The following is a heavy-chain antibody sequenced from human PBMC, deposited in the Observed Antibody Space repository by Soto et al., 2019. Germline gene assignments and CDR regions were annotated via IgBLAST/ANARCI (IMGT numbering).Heavy chain of an antibody. CDR1: GFTFSSYA. J-gene: IGHJ6*02. V-gene: IGHV3-23*01. CDR2: ISGSGGST. CDR3: AKDLGGYDWGNYYGMDV. D-gene: IGHD5-12*01. Sequence: WSLRLSCAASGFTFSSYAMSWVRQAPGKGLEWVSAISGSGGSTYYADSVKGRSTISRDNSKNTLYLQMNSLRAEDTAVYYCAKDLGGYDWGNYYGMDVWGQGTTVTVSS.